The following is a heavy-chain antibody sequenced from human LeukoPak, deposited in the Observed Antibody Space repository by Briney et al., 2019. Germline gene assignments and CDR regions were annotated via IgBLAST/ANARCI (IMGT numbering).Heavy chain of an antibody. J-gene: IGHJ5*02. CDR1: GYTFTGYY. CDR2: INPNSGDT. D-gene: IGHD2-2*01. CDR3: ARGFIVVVPAAMNGAVDP. V-gene: IGHV1-2*02. Sequence: ASVKVSCKASGYTFTGYYMHWVRQAPGQGLEWMGWINPNSGDTNYAQKFQGRVTITRDTSASTAYMDLSSLRSEDTAVYYCARGFIVVVPAAMNGAVDPWGQGTLVTVSS.